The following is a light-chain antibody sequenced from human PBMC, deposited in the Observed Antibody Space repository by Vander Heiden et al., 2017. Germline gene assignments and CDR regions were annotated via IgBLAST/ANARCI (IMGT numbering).Light chain of an antibody. V-gene: IGLV3-25*03. CDR3: QSADSSGTYPYV. J-gene: IGLJ1*01. Sequence: SYELTQPPSVSVSPGQTARITCSGDALPKQYAYWYQQKPGQAPVLVIYKDSERPSGIPERFSGPSSGTTVTLTISGVQAEDEADYYCQSADSSGTYPYVFGTGTKVTVL. CDR1: ALPKQY. CDR2: KDS.